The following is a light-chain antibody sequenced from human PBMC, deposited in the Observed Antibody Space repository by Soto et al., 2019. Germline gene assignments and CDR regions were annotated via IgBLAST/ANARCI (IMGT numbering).Light chain of an antibody. Sequence: DIQMTQSPSSVSASVGDRVSITCRASQGISNWLAWYQQKPGRAPKLLIYAASSLQSGVSPRFSGSGSGTDFTPTISSLQPEDFATYYCQQGNSFPFTFGPGTKVDIK. CDR3: QQGNSFPFT. CDR1: QGISNW. J-gene: IGKJ3*01. CDR2: AAS. V-gene: IGKV1D-12*01.